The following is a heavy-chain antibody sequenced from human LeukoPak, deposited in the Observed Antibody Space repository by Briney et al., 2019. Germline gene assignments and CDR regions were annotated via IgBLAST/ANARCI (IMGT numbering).Heavy chain of an antibody. J-gene: IGHJ4*02. V-gene: IGHV3-23*01. D-gene: IGHD5-18*01. CDR3: AKGGVGYSYGFFDY. CDR2: ISGSGGST. Sequence: GGYLRLSCAASGFTFSSYAMSWVRQAPGKGLEWVSAISGSGGSTYYADSVKGRFTISRDNSKNTLYLQMNSLRAEDTAVYYCAKGGVGYSYGFFDYWGQGTLVTVSS. CDR1: GFTFSSYA.